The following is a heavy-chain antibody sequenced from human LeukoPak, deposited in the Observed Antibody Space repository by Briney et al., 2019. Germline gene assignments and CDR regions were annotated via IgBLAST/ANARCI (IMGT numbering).Heavy chain of an antibody. J-gene: IGHJ4*02. CDR3: ARDRSDSSGYEWRY. V-gene: IGHV1-69*05. Sequence: SVKVSCKASGYTFTGYYMHWVRQAPGQGLEWMGGIIPIFGTANYAQKFQGRVTITTDKSTSTAYMELSSLRSEDTAVYYCARDRSDSSGYEWRYWGQGTLVTVSS. D-gene: IGHD3-22*01. CDR2: IIPIFGTA. CDR1: GYTFTGYY.